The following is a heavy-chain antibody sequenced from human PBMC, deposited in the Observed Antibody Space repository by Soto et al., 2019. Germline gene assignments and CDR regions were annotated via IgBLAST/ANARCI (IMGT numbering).Heavy chain of an antibody. Sequence: GGSLRLSCAASGFTVSSNYMSWVRQAPGKGLEWVSVIYSGGSTYYADSVKGRFTISRDNSKNTLYLQMNSLRAEDTAVYYCARDRGIVATGGPEDDYWGQGTLVTVSS. CDR3: ARDRGIVATGGPEDDY. CDR1: GFTVSSNY. V-gene: IGHV3-66*01. D-gene: IGHD5-12*01. CDR2: IYSGGST. J-gene: IGHJ4*02.